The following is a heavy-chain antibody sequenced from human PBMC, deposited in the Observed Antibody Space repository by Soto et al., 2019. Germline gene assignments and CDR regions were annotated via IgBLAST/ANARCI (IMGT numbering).Heavy chain of an antibody. V-gene: IGHV3-21*01. D-gene: IGHD3-10*02. CDR2: ISTTSTYI. CDR3: VRDYVMDV. J-gene: IGHJ6*02. Sequence: XVSLRLYFAASGFTFSGDAMNWVRQAPGKGLEWVSSISTTSTYIYYAESVKGRFTISRDNANNSLHLQMNSLRAEDTAVYYCVRDYVMDVWGQGTTVTVSS. CDR1: GFTFSGDA.